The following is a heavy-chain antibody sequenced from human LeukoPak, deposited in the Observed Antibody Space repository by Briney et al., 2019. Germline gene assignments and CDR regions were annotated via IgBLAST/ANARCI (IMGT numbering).Heavy chain of an antibody. J-gene: IGHJ6*03. D-gene: IGHD2-21*01. CDR3: TTDQPIVVVIAVSRGDYYYMDV. V-gene: IGHV3-15*01. Sequence: GGSLRLSCAASGFTFSNAWMSWVRQAPGKGLEWVGRIKSKTDGGTTDYAAPVKGSSTISRDDSKKTLYLQMNSLKTEETAVYYCTTDQPIVVVIAVSRGDYYYMDVWGKGTTVTVSS. CDR2: IKSKTDGGTT. CDR1: GFTFSNAW.